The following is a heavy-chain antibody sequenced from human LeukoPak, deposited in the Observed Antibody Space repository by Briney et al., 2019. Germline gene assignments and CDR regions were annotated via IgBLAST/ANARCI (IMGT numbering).Heavy chain of an antibody. J-gene: IGHJ5*02. Sequence: ASVKVSCKASRGTFSSYAISWVRQAPGQGLEWMGRIIPILGIANYAQKFQGRVTITADKSTSTAYMELSSLRSEDTAVYYCARDLGDFWSGSVPWGQGTLVTVSS. CDR3: ARDLGDFWSGSVP. D-gene: IGHD3-3*01. CDR1: RGTFSSYA. V-gene: IGHV1-69*04. CDR2: IIPILGIA.